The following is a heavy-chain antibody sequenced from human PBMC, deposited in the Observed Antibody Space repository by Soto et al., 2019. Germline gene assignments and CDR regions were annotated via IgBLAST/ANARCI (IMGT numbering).Heavy chain of an antibody. D-gene: IGHD5-12*01. CDR3: ARHFSAVATILGWVSGMDV. CDR1: GGSISSSSYY. V-gene: IGHV4-39*01. Sequence: SETLSLTCTVSGGSISSSSYYWGWIRQPPGKGLEWIGSIYYSGSTYYNPSLKSRVTISVDTSKNQFSLKLSSVTAADTAVYYCARHFSAVATILGWVSGMDVWGQGTTVTVSS. J-gene: IGHJ6*02. CDR2: IYYSGST.